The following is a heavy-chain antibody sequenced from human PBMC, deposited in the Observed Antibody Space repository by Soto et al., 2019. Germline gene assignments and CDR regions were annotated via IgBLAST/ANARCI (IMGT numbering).Heavy chain of an antibody. Sequence: PGVALRLSCAASGSTFASYSMHWVRTAPGKGLEWVSSISSGSSYIYFADSVKGRFTISRDNAKNSLYLQMNSLRAEDTAVYYCARDSDSSGYYRHFDHWGQGP. CDR3: ARDSDSSGYYRHFDH. J-gene: IGHJ4*02. D-gene: IGHD3-22*01. CDR1: GSTFASYS. CDR2: ISSGSSYI. V-gene: IGHV3-21*01.